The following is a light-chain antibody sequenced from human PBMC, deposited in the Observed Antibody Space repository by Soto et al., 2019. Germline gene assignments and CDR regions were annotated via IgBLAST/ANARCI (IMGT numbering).Light chain of an antibody. V-gene: IGKV3-20*01. CDR3: QQYGSSPRT. Sequence: EIVLTQSPATLSLSPGERATLSCRASQSVSSSYLAWYQQKPGQAPGLLIYGASGRATGIPDRFSGSGSGTDFTLTISRLEPEDFAVYYCQQYGSSPRTFGQGTKVDIK. CDR1: QSVSSSY. CDR2: GAS. J-gene: IGKJ1*01.